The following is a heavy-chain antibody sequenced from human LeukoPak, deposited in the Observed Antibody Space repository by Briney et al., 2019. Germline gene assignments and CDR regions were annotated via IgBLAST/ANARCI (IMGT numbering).Heavy chain of an antibody. CDR1: GFTFSQFG. V-gene: IGHV3-23*01. Sequence: PGGSLRLSCATSGFTFSQFGMTWVRQPTGKGLEWVASFDGNAYGTYFADSVKGRCTISSDNSKNTVYLQMNSLRADDTAIYYCAKGIKGSYCNGDCYLTYYYYGLDVWGQGTTVTVSS. CDR2: FDGNAYGT. J-gene: IGHJ6*02. D-gene: IGHD2-21*02. CDR3: AKGIKGSYCNGDCYLTYYYYGLDV.